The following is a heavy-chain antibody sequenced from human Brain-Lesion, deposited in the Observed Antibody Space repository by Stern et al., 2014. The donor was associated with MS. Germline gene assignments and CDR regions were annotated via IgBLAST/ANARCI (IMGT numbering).Heavy chain of an antibody. J-gene: IGHJ6*02. CDR2: INPNTGGT. D-gene: IGHD3-3*01. V-gene: IGHV1-2*02. Sequence: VQLVESGAEVKKPGASVKVSCKTSGYIFTGYYIHWVRQAPGQGLEWMAWINPNTGGTKYAQKFQGRVTMSRDTSFSTAYVELSSLTSDDTAVYYCARDQRGITIFGVVTDYYYLGMDVWGQGTTVTVSS. CDR1: GYIFTGYY. CDR3: ARDQRGITIFGVVTDYYYLGMDV.